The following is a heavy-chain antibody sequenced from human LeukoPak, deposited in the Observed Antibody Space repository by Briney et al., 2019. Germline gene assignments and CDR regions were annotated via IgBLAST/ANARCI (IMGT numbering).Heavy chain of an antibody. CDR2: SYHSSNT. Sequence: TARTLSLTCAASGFTFSSCNWHSWLRAPPEERLEWAGVSYHSSNTNYNPSLKSRVTISVDKSKNQFSLKLSSVTAADTAVYYCARQTPPLYCSGGSCYSGVLDYWGQGTLVTVSS. D-gene: IGHD2-15*01. CDR3: ARQTPPLYCSGGSCYSGVLDY. CDR1: GFTFSSCNW. J-gene: IGHJ4*02. V-gene: IGHV4-4*02.